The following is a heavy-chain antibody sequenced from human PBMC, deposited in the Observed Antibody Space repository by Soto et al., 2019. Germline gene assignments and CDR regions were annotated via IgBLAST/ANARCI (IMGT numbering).Heavy chain of an antibody. Sequence: QVQLVESGGGVVQPGRSLRLSCAASGFTFSSYGMHWVRQAPGKGLEWVAVISYDGSNKYYADSVKGRFTISRDNSKNTLYLQTNSLRAEDTAVYYWAKAESYTIVGVVIGTYSDGIDVWGQGTTVTVSS. CDR1: GFTFSSYG. J-gene: IGHJ6*02. CDR3: AKAESYTIVGVVIGTYSDGIDV. CDR2: ISYDGSNK. V-gene: IGHV3-30*18. D-gene: IGHD3-3*01.